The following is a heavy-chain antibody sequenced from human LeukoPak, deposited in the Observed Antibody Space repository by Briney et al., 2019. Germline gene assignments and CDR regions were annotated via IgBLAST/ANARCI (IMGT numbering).Heavy chain of an antibody. D-gene: IGHD3-3*01. J-gene: IGHJ3*02. CDR2: INWNGGST. CDR1: GFTFDDYG. CDR3: AREGDFWSGYYTGHDAFDI. Sequence: PGGSLRLPCAASGFTFDDYGMSWVRQAPGKGLEWVSGINWNGGSTGYADSVKGRFTISRDNAKNSLYLQMNSLRAEDTALYYCAREGDFWSGYYTGHDAFDIWGQGTMVTVSS. V-gene: IGHV3-20*04.